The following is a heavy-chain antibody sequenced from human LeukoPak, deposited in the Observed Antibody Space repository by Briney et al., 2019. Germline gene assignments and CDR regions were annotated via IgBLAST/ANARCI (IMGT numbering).Heavy chain of an antibody. D-gene: IGHD6-19*01. Sequence: GGSLRLSCAASGFTFSRFAMSWVRQAPGKGLEWVSAISGSGGSTYYADSVKGRFTISRDNSKNTLYLQMNSLRAEDTAVYYCAKGQWLDTFDYWGQGTLVTVSS. CDR1: GFTFSRFA. J-gene: IGHJ4*02. CDR2: ISGSGGST. CDR3: AKGQWLDTFDY. V-gene: IGHV3-23*01.